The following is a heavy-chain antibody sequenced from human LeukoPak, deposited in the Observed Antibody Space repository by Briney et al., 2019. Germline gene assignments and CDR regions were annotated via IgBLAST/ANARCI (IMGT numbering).Heavy chain of an antibody. CDR3: ASDTLVRGAGYYYMDV. V-gene: IGHV3-23*01. Sequence: PGGSLRLSCAASGFTFDDYAMHWVRQAPGKGLEWVSAISGSGGSTYYADSVKGRFTISRDNSKNTLYLQMNSLRAEDTAVYYCASDTLVRGAGYYYMDVWGKGTTVTVSS. J-gene: IGHJ6*03. D-gene: IGHD3-10*01. CDR2: ISGSGGST. CDR1: GFTFDDYA.